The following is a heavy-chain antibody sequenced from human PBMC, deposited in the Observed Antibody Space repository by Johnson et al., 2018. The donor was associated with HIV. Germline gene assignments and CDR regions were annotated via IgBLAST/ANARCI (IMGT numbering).Heavy chain of an antibody. V-gene: IGHV3-64*04. CDR1: GFTFSRHP. D-gene: IGHD1-26*01. CDR2: IASLGDNT. CDR3: ARVGATAAFDI. J-gene: IGHJ3*02. Sequence: QVQLVESGGGVVQPGESLRLSCAPSGFTFSRHPMHWVRQAPGKGLEHVATIASLGDNTYYADSVKGRFTISRDNAKNSLYLQMNSLRAEDTAVYYCARVGATAAFDIWGQGTMGTVSS.